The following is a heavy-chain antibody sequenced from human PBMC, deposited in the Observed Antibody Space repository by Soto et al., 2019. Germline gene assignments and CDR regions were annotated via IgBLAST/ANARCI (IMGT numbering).Heavy chain of an antibody. CDR3: ARAYSGYAYNYFHP. CDR2: IYYSGNT. D-gene: IGHD5-12*01. CDR1: GGSISSGDYY. J-gene: IGHJ5*02. V-gene: IGHV4-30-4*01. Sequence: SETLSLTCTVSGGSISSGDYYWSWIRQPPGKGLEWIAYIYYSGNTYYNPSLKSRVSISVDTSKNQFSLNLNSVTAADTAVYYCARAYSGYAYNYFHPWGQATLVNVXS.